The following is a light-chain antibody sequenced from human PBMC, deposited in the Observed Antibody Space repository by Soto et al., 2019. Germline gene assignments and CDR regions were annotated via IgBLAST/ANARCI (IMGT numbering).Light chain of an antibody. V-gene: IGKV3-20*01. J-gene: IGKJ5*01. CDR2: GAS. CDR3: QQYGSSPIT. Sequence: EIVMTQSPDTLSVSPVEGATLSCRVSQSIRSNLAWYQQKPGQAPRLLIYGASSRATGIPDRFSGSGSGTDFTLTISRLEPEDFAVYYCQQYGSSPITFGQGTRLEIK. CDR1: QSIRSN.